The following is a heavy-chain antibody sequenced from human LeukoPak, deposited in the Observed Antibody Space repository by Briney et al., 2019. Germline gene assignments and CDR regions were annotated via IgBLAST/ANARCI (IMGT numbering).Heavy chain of an antibody. V-gene: IGHV3-23*01. J-gene: IGHJ4*02. CDR3: AKRPGYSDY. CDR1: GFTFSNYA. Sequence: GGSLRLSCAASGFTFSNYAMSWVRQAPGKGLEWVSSISGGGGTTYYAGSVKGRFTISRDNSKNTLYLQMNSLRAEDTAVYYCAKRPGYSDYWGQGTLVTVSS. CDR2: ISGGGGTT.